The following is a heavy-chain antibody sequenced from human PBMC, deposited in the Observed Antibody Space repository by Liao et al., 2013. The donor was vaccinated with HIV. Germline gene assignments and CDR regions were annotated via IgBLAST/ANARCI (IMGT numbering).Heavy chain of an antibody. J-gene: IGHJ6*03. CDR2: IHHSGGT. Sequence: QLQLQESGSGLVKPSQTLSLTCTVSGGSISSGGYSWSWIRQPPGKGLEWIGYIHHSGGTDDNPSLKSRLTISLDRSKNQFSLRLSSVTAADTAVYYCARENGYNYGSYYYYYYMDVWGKGTTVTVSS. CDR3: ARENGYNYGSYYYYYYMDV. V-gene: IGHV4-30-2*01. D-gene: IGHD5-18*01. CDR1: GGSISSGGYS.